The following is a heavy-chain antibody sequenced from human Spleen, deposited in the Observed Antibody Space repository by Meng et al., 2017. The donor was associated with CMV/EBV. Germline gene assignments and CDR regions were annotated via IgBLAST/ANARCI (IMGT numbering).Heavy chain of an antibody. CDR1: GGTFSSYA. CDR2: IIPILGIA. Sequence: CKASGGTFSSYAISWVRLAPGQGLEWMGGIIPILGIANYAQKFQGRVTITADKSTSTAYMELSSLRSEDTAVYYCATGESSSSNFDYWGQGALVTVSS. J-gene: IGHJ4*02. V-gene: IGHV1-69*10. D-gene: IGHD6-6*01. CDR3: ATGESSSSNFDY.